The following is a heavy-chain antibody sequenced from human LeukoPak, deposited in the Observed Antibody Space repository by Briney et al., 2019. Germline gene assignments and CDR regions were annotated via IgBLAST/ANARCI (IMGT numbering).Heavy chain of an antibody. Sequence: PGGSLRPSRVASGFIFSNSVMHWVRQAPGKGLEWVAFIRKDGSGTYYADSVKGRFTISRDNSKNTVHLQMSILGAEDTAVYYCAKGDSYGFDYWGQGSLVTVSS. CDR3: AKGDSYGFDY. J-gene: IGHJ4*02. CDR1: GFIFSNSV. V-gene: IGHV3-30*02. D-gene: IGHD5-18*01. CDR2: IRKDGSGT.